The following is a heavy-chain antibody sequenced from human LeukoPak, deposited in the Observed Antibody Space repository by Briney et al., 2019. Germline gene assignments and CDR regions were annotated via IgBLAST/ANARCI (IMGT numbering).Heavy chain of an antibody. Sequence: GASVKVSCKASGGTFGSYAISWVRQAPGQGLEWIGGIIPIFGTANYAQKFQGRVTITADKSTNTAYMELSSLRYEDTAVYYCAADPEIAVAALDAFDIWGQGTMVTVSS. J-gene: IGHJ3*02. CDR1: GGTFGSYA. D-gene: IGHD6-19*01. V-gene: IGHV1-69*06. CDR2: IIPIFGTA. CDR3: AADPEIAVAALDAFDI.